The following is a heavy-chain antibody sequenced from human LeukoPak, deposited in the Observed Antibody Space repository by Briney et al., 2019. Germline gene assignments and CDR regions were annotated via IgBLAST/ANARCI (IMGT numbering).Heavy chain of an antibody. CDR1: GFTFDDYA. J-gene: IGHJ4*02. D-gene: IGHD6-13*01. CDR3: AKGYSGSWSIDY. V-gene: IGHV3-9*01. CDR2: ISWNSGSI. Sequence: GRSLRLSCAASGFTFDDYAMHWVRQAPGKGLEWVSGISWNSGSIGYADSVKGRFTISRDNAKNSLYLQMNSLRAEDTALYYCAKGYSGSWSIDYWGQGTLVTVSS.